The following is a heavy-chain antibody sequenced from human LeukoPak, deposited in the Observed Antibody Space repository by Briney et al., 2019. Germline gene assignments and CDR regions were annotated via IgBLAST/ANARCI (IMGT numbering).Heavy chain of an antibody. Sequence: GGSLRLSCAASGFTASSIYISWVRQAPGKGLEWVSVIYSSGSTYFADTVKGRFTISRDNSKNTLYLQMNSLRAEDTAVYYCARELGYCSSTSCYNCFDPWGQGTLVTVSS. CDR1: GFTASSIY. D-gene: IGHD2-2*01. J-gene: IGHJ5*02. CDR2: IYSSGST. V-gene: IGHV3-53*01. CDR3: ARELGYCSSTSCYNCFDP.